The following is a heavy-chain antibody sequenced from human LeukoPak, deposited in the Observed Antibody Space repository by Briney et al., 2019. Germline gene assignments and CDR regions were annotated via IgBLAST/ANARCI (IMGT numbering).Heavy chain of an antibody. CDR3: VKGRISEDGLDF. CDR1: GFTFSRSA. CDR2: ISSSGNT. J-gene: IGHJ4*02. V-gene: IGHV3-23*01. Sequence: GGSLRLSCAASGFTFSRSAMTWVRQTPGKGLDWVSSISSSGNTYYADSVKGRFTISRDSSKNMLYLQMNSLRAEDTAVYYCVKGRISEDGLDFWGQGTLDTVSS. D-gene: IGHD6-13*01.